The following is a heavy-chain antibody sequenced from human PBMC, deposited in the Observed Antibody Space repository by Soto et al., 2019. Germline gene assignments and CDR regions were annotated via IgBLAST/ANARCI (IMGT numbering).Heavy chain of an antibody. CDR2: ISWNSGSI. V-gene: IGHV3-9*01. Sequence: PGGSLRLSCAASGFTFDDYAMHWVRQAPGKGLEWVSGISWNSGSIGYADSVKGRFTISRDNAKNSLYLQMNSLRAEDTALYYCAKGGHSGYDSFGWFDPWGQGTLVTVSS. J-gene: IGHJ5*02. CDR3: AKGGHSGYDSFGWFDP. D-gene: IGHD5-12*01. CDR1: GFTFDDYA.